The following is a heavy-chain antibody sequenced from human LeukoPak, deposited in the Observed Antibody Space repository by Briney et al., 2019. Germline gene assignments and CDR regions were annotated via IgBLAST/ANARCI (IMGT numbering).Heavy chain of an antibody. V-gene: IGHV4-59*08. CDR1: GGSISGYY. Sequence: SETLSPTCTVSGGSISGYYWSWIRQPPGKGLEWIGYIYYSGSTTYNPSLKSRVTISVDTSKNQFSLKLSSVTAADTAVYYCARQASCSSTRCNPYDYWGQGTLVTVSS. CDR3: ARQASCSSTRCNPYDY. D-gene: IGHD2-2*01. CDR2: IYYSGST. J-gene: IGHJ4*02.